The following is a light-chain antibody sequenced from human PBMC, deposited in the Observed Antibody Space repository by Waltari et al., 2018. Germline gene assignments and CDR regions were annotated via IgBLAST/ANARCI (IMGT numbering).Light chain of an antibody. Sequence: QLVVIQSPSASAPLGASVKLTCTLSSGHSSNVIAWLQQRPEKGPRYLMKVNSDGSHSKGDEIPDRFSGSSSGAERYLTISSLQSDDEADYYCQTGGHGTWVFGGGTKLTVL. CDR2: VNSDGSH. V-gene: IGLV4-69*01. CDR3: QTGGHGTWV. CDR1: SGHSSNV. J-gene: IGLJ3*02.